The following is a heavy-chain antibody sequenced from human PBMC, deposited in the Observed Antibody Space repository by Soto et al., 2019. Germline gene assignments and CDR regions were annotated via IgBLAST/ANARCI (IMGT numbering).Heavy chain of an antibody. V-gene: IGHV1-69*13. J-gene: IGHJ6*02. CDR1: GGTFSSYV. D-gene: IGHD5-18*01. Sequence: GASVKVSCKASGGTFSSYVISWVRQAPGQGLEWVGGIIPVFGTVNYAQKFQGRVTITADESTTTAYMELRSLRSEDAAVYYCARAQRIQLWASGMDVWGQGTTVTVSS. CDR2: IIPVFGTV. CDR3: ARAQRIQLWASGMDV.